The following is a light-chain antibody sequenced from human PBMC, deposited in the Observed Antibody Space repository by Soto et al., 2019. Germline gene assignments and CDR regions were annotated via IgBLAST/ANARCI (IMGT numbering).Light chain of an antibody. CDR3: SSYSIDTLSI. J-gene: IGLJ1*01. CDR2: EVF. CDR1: SSDIGRYNY. V-gene: IGLV2-14*01. Sequence: QSALAQPASVSGSPGQSITISCTGSSSDIGRYNYVSWYQQHPGRAPKLMIYEVFYRPSGVSNRFSGSKSGNTASLTISELQADDEADYYCSSYSIDTLSIFXTGTKVTVL.